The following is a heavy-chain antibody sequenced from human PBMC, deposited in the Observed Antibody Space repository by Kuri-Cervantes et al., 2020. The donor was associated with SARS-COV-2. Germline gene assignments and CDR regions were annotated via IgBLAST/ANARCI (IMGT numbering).Heavy chain of an antibody. CDR1: GFTFSRYA. CDR2: ISYDGSNK. D-gene: IGHD5-24*01. J-gene: IGHJ6*02. V-gene: IGHV3-30-3*01. CDR3: AREEDGYYYYYAMDV. Sequence: GESLKISCAASGFTFSRYAMHWVRQAPGKGLEWVAVISYDGSNKDYTASGKGRFTISRDNSKNTLYLQMNSLRAEDTAVYYCAREEDGYYYYYAMDVWGQGTTVTVSS.